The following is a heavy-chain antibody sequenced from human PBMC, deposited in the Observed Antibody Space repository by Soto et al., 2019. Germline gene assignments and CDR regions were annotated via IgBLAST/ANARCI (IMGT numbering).Heavy chain of an antibody. CDR1: GCTFSSYA. CDR3: AKGGRYYDSSGYF. CDR2: ISGSGGST. V-gene: IGHV3-23*01. Sequence: GSLRLSCAASGCTFSSYAMSWVRQAPGKGLEWVSAISGSGGSTYYADSVKGRFTISRDNSKNTLYLQMNSLRAEDTAVYYCAKGGRYYDSSGYFWGQGTLVTVSS. D-gene: IGHD3-22*01. J-gene: IGHJ4*02.